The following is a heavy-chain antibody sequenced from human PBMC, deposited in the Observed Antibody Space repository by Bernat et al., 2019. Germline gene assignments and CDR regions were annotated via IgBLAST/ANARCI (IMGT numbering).Heavy chain of an antibody. J-gene: IGHJ6*02. V-gene: IGHV3-33*01. CDR2: IWYDGSNK. Sequence: QVQLVESGGGVVQPGRSLRLSCAASGFTFSSYGMHWVRQAPGKGLEWVAVIWYDGSNKYYADSVKGRFTISRDNSKNTLYLQMNSLRAEDTAVYYCARDGAIYGSNLFLHSYGMDVWGQGTTVTVSS. D-gene: IGHD4-23*01. CDR1: GFTFSSYG. CDR3: ARDGAIYGSNLFLHSYGMDV.